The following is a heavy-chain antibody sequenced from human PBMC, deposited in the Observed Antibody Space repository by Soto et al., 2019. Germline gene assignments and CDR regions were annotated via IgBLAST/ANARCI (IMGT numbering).Heavy chain of an antibody. V-gene: IGHV3-30-3*01. CDR1: GFTFSSYA. CDR3: ARDAEYSSSWLDY. J-gene: IGHJ4*02. CDR2: ISYDGSNK. D-gene: IGHD6-13*01. Sequence: PGGSLRLSCAASGFTFSSYAMHWVRQAPGKGLEWVAVISYDGSNKYYADSVKGRFTISRDNSKNTLYLQMNSLRAEDTAVYYCARDAEYSSSWLDYWGQGTLVTVSS.